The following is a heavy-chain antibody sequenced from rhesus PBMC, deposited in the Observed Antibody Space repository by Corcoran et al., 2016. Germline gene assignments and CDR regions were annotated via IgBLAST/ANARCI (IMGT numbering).Heavy chain of an antibody. D-gene: IGHD5-24*01. V-gene: IGHV3-119*01. CDR1: GFTFSSYW. Sequence: EVQLVESGGGLVQPGGSLRLSCAASGFTFSSYWMYWVRQAAGKGLVWVSRISRYGTRTSYADSVKGRFTISRENAKNSLYLQMNSLRAEDTAVYYCAKEGWGSVGAFDFWGQGLRVTVSS. CDR3: AKEGWGSVGAFDF. J-gene: IGHJ3*01. CDR2: ISRYGTRT.